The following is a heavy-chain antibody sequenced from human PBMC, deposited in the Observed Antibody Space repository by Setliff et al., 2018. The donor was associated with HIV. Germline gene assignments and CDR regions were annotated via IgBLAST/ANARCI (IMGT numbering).Heavy chain of an antibody. D-gene: IGHD3-10*01. Sequence: GSLRLSCSASGFTFSTYSMSWVRQAPGKGLEWVSSISSSSSYIYYADSVKGRFTISRDNAKDSLYLQMNTLRAEDTAVYYCARLTLLRGLTITYMDVWGKGTTVTVSS. V-gene: IGHV3-21*06. CDR3: ARLTLLRGLTITYMDV. CDR2: ISSSSSYI. CDR1: GFTFSTYS. J-gene: IGHJ6*03.